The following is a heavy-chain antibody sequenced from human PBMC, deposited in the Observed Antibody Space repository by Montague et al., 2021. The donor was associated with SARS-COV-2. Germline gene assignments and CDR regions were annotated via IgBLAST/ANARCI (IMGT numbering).Heavy chain of an antibody. J-gene: IGHJ6*03. CDR1: GGSFSTYS. V-gene: IGHV4-34*01. CDR3: ARLGDGVVPSPTLGVGPYYSYYYIDV. Sequence: SETLSLTCAVHGGSFSTYSWKWIRQPPGKGLEWIGEIHHGGSTNYNPSLKSRVTISADTSKNQFSLKLTSVAAADTAVYYCARLGDGVVPSPTLGVGPYYSYYYIDVWGKGTTVTVSS. D-gene: IGHD3-10*01. CDR2: IHHGGST.